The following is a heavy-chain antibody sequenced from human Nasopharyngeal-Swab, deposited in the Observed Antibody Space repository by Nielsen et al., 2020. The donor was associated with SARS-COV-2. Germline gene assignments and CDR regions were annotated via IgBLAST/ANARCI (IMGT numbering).Heavy chain of an antibody. J-gene: IGHJ4*02. CDR3: AHKKNWNFDY. CDR2: LYGDDGK. Sequence: PGKALEWLTLLYGDDGKTYSPSLQSRLTITKDTFKNQVVLTMTNMDPVDTATYYCAHKKNWNFDYWGQGIPVTVSS. V-gene: IGHV2-5*02. D-gene: IGHD1-1*01.